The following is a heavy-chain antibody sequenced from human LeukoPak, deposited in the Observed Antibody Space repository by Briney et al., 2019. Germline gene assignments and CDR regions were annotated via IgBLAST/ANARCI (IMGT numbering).Heavy chain of an antibody. J-gene: IGHJ4*02. CDR2: ISGSGGDT. V-gene: IGHV3-23*01. D-gene: IGHD5-12*01. CDR3: ARASGYSGYDPFDY. Sequence: GGSLRLSCAASGFTFRSYAIYWVRQAPGKGLEWVSGISGSGGDTYFADSVKGRFTISRDNSKNTVFLQMDSLRAEDTAVYYCARASGYSGYDPFDYWGQGTLVTVSS. CDR1: GFTFRSYA.